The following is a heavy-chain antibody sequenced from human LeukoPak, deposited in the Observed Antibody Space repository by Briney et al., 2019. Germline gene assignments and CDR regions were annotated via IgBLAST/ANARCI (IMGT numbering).Heavy chain of an antibody. J-gene: IGHJ4*02. CDR3: AREYYYDSSGYDY. CDR1: GGTFSSYA. V-gene: IGHV1-69*05. Sequence: ASVKVSCKASGGTFSSYAISWVRQAPGQGLEWMGRIIPIFGTANYAQKFQGRVTITTDESTSTAYTELSSLRSEDTAVYYCAREYYYDSSGYDYWGQGTLVTVSS. CDR2: IIPIFGTA. D-gene: IGHD3-22*01.